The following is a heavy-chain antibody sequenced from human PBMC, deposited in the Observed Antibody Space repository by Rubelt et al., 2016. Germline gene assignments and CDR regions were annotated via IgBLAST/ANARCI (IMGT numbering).Heavy chain of an antibody. Sequence: QLQLQESGPGLVKPSETLSLTCTVSGGSISSSSYYWGWIRQPPGKGLEWIGRIYYSGSTYYKLARKRGGTISVDTSKKQVALKLSSVTAADTAVYYCARGQLGRRKRYFDLWGRGTLVTVSS. J-gene: IGHJ2*01. CDR3: ARGQLGRRKRYFDL. CDR2: IYYSGST. CDR1: GGSISSSSYY. D-gene: IGHD1-1*01. V-gene: IGHV4-39*07.